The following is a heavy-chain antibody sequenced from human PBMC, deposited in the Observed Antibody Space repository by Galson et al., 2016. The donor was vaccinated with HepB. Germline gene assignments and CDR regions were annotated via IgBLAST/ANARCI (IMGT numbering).Heavy chain of an antibody. CDR2: IYYSGST. D-gene: IGHD1-26*01. V-gene: IGHV4-39*02. J-gene: IGHJ4*02. CDR3: ARRHGATKSRRYFDR. CDR1: GGSISSNFYY. Sequence: SETLSLTCTVSGGSISSNFYYWDWIRQPPGKGLEWIGSIYYSGSTDSNPSLKSRLTMSVDTSKNHFSLKLSSVSAADTAVYYCARRHGATKSRRYFDRWGQGTLVTVSS.